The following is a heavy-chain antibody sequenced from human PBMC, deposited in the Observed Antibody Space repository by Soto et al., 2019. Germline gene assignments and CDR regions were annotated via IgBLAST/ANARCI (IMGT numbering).Heavy chain of an antibody. CDR3: AKGKWLRLSNYFDY. D-gene: IGHD5-12*01. CDR2: ISGSGGST. CDR1: GFTFSSYA. J-gene: IGHJ4*02. Sequence: PGGSLILSCAASGFTFSSYAMSWVRQAPGKGLEWVSAISGSGGSTYYADSVKGRFTISRDNSKNTLYLQMNSLRAEDTAVYYCAKGKWLRLSNYFDYWGQGTLVTVSS. V-gene: IGHV3-23*01.